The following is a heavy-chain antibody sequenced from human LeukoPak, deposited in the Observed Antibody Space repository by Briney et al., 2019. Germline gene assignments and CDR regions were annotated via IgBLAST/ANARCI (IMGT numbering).Heavy chain of an antibody. CDR1: GFTFSSYA. V-gene: IGHV3-23*01. CDR2: IIGSGGST. CDR3: AKDQDSSGWYFHAFDI. J-gene: IGHJ3*02. D-gene: IGHD6-19*01. Sequence: PGGSLRLSCAASGFTFSSYAMSWVRQAPGKGLEWVSAIIGSGGSTYYADSVKGRFTISRDNSKNTLYLQMNSLRAEDTAVYYCAKDQDSSGWYFHAFDIWGQGTMVTVSS.